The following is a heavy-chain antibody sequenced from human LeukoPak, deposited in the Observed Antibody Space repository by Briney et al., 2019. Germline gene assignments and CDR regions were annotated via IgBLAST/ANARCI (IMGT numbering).Heavy chain of an antibody. J-gene: IGHJ4*02. CDR1: GFSFSSYC. Sequence: GGAPRISCSASGFSFSSYCIPWGRPAPRKGVGGGAVIWYDGTNKYYAESVKGRFTISRDNSKNTLYLQMDSLRAEDTAVYYCARDPDYGSGSYYGYWGQGTLVTVSS. CDR3: ARDPDYGSGSYYGY. D-gene: IGHD3-10*01. CDR2: IWYDGTNK. V-gene: IGHV3-33*01.